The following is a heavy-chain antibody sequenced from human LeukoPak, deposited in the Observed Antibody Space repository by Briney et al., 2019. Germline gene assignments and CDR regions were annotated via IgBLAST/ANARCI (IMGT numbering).Heavy chain of an antibody. CDR2: ISGSGGNT. V-gene: IGHV3-23*01. Sequence: PGGSLRLSCAASGFTFSSNVMSWVRQAPGKGLEWVSAISGSGGNTFYADSVKGRFTISRDNSKNTLYLQMDSLRGEDTAVYYCAKDFRIGYSAHFDYWGQGALVTVSS. D-gene: IGHD2-21*01. J-gene: IGHJ4*02. CDR3: AKDFRIGYSAHFDY. CDR1: GFTFSSNV.